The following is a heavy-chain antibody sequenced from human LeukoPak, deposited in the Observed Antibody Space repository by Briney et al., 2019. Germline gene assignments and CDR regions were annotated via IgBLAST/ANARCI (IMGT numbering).Heavy chain of an antibody. V-gene: IGHV3-30*13. D-gene: IGHD2-15*01. CDR1: GFTFSSYW. Sequence: PGGSLRLSCAASGFTFSSYWMSWVRQAPGKGLEWVAVISYDGNSKYYADSVKGRFTISRDNSQNRLYLQMNSLRAEDTAVYYCARPQGSRQILVHFDYWGRGGLVSVCS. CDR2: ISYDGNSK. J-gene: IGHJ4*02. CDR3: ARPQGSRQILVHFDY.